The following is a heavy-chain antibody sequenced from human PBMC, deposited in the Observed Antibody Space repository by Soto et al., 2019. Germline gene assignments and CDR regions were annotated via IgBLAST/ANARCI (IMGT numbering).Heavy chain of an antibody. CDR2: ISHDETTK. J-gene: IGHJ4*02. CDR1: GFTFSNYA. CDR3: ARTRNYIVATPPDY. D-gene: IGHD5-12*01. V-gene: IGHV3-30-3*01. Sequence: QVQLVESGGGVVQPGTSLRLSCAASGFTFSNYALHWVRQAPGKGLEWVAVISHDETTKYYVDSVKGRFTVSRDKSKNTLYLQMDSLRVEDTALYYCARTRNYIVATPPDYWGQGTLVTVSS.